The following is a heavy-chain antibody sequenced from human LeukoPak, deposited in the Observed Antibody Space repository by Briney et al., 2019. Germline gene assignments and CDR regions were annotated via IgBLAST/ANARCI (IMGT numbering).Heavy chain of an antibody. CDR3: ALLYGSGSYYYSDY. J-gene: IGHJ4*02. Sequence: ASAKVSCKASGYTFTSYGISWVRQAPGQGLEWMGWISAYNGNTNYAQKLQGRVTMTTDTSTSTAYMELRSLRSDDTAVYYCALLYGSGSYYYSDYWGQGTLVTVSS. D-gene: IGHD3-10*01. CDR1: GYTFTSYG. CDR2: ISAYNGNT. V-gene: IGHV1-18*01.